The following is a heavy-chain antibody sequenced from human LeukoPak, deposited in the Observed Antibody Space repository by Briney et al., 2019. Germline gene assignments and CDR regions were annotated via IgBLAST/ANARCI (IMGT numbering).Heavy chain of an antibody. CDR3: ARLAVEMAYYYGMDV. V-gene: IGHV4-59*08. D-gene: IGHD5-24*01. Sequence: SETLSLTCTVSGGSISSYYWSWIRQPPGKGLEWIGYIYYSGSTNYNHSLKSRVTISVDTSKNQFSLKLSSVTAADTAVYYCARLAVEMAYYYGMDVWGQGTTVTVSS. J-gene: IGHJ6*02. CDR2: IYYSGST. CDR1: GGSISSYY.